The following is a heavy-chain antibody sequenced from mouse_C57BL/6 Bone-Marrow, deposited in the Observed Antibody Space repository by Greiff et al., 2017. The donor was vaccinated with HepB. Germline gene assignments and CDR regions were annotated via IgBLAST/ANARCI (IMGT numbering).Heavy chain of an antibody. D-gene: IGHD1-1*01. Sequence: EVMLVESGGDLVKPGGSLKLSCAASGFTFSSYGMSWVRQTPDKRLEWVATISSGGSYTYYPDSVKGRFTISRDNAKNTLYLQMSSLKSEDTAMYYCARHLDYYGSSFFDYWGQGTTLTFSS. CDR1: GFTFSSYG. CDR2: ISSGGSYT. V-gene: IGHV5-6*01. J-gene: IGHJ2*01. CDR3: ARHLDYYGSSFFDY.